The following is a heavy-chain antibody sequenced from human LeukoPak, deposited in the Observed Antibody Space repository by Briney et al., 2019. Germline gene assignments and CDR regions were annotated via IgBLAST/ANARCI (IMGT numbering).Heavy chain of an antibody. Sequence: GGSLRLSCAASRFTFSNFAMSWVRQAPGKGLERVSGISGSGGSTYYADSVKGRFTISRDNSKNALFLQMNSLRAEDTAVYYCAKSGPYCSSTSCNYFDYWGQGTLVTVSS. CDR2: ISGSGGST. J-gene: IGHJ4*02. CDR1: RFTFSNFA. D-gene: IGHD2-2*01. V-gene: IGHV3-23*01. CDR3: AKSGPYCSSTSCNYFDY.